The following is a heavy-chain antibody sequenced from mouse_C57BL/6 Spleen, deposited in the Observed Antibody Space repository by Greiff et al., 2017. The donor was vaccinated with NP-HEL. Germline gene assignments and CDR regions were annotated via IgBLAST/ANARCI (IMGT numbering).Heavy chain of an antibody. CDR3: ARGGVRRGAY. Sequence: QVQLQQPGAELVMPGASVKLSCKASGYTFTSYWMHWVKQRPGQGLEWIGEIDPSDSYTNYNQKFKGKSTLTVDKSSSTAYMQLSSLTSEDSAVYYCARGGVRRGAYWGQGTLVTVSA. J-gene: IGHJ3*01. CDR1: GYTFTSYW. D-gene: IGHD2-14*01. V-gene: IGHV1-69*01. CDR2: IDPSDSYT.